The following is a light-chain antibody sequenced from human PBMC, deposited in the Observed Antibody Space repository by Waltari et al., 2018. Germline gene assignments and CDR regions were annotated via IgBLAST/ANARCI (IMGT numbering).Light chain of an antibody. CDR3: QQFYGSPFT. J-gene: IGKJ4*01. Sequence: DIVMNQSPDSLAVSLGERATINCKSSRIVLYSPNNKNYLSWYQQKPGQHPKLLIYWASTRESGVPDRCSGSGSGTDFTLTISSLQAEDVALYYCQQFYGSPFTFGGGTKVEIK. CDR1: RIVLYSPNNKNY. CDR2: WAS. V-gene: IGKV4-1*01.